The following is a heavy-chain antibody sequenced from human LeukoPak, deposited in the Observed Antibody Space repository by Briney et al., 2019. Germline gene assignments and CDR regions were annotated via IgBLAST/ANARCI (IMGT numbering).Heavy chain of an antibody. CDR3: ARGPHSAVAGFDY. D-gene: IGHD6-19*01. CDR1: GGTFSSYA. J-gene: IGHJ4*02. CDR2: IIPIFVTA. Sequence: SVKVSCKASGGTFSSYAIRWVRQAPGQGLEWMGGIIPIFVTANYAQKFQGRVTITADESTSTAYMELSSLRSEDTAVYYCARGPHSAVAGFDYWGQGTLVTVSS. V-gene: IGHV1-69*13.